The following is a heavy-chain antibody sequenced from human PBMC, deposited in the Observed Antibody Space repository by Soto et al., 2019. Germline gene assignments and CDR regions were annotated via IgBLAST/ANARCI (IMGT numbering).Heavy chain of an antibody. Sequence: ASVKVSCKASGYTFTGYYMHWVRQAPGQGLEWMGWINPNSGGTNYAQKFQGWVTMTRDTSISTAYMELSRLRSDDTAVYYCARAGLQDFDWSIFDYWGQGTLVTVSS. CDR3: ARAGLQDFDWSIFDY. V-gene: IGHV1-2*04. D-gene: IGHD3-9*01. J-gene: IGHJ4*02. CDR2: INPNSGGT. CDR1: GYTFTGYY.